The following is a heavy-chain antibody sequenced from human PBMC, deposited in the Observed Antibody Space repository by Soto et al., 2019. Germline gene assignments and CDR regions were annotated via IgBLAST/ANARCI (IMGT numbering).Heavy chain of an antibody. Sequence: QVQLVESGGGVVQPGRSLRLSCAASGFTFSSYAMHWVRQAPGKGLEWVAVISYDGSNKYYADSVKGRFTISRDNSKNTLYLQMNSLSAEDTAVYYCARDSRGYCSSTSCYQVYWGQGTLVTVSS. CDR3: ARDSRGYCSSTSCYQVY. CDR2: ISYDGSNK. J-gene: IGHJ4*02. CDR1: GFTFSSYA. D-gene: IGHD2-2*01. V-gene: IGHV3-30-3*01.